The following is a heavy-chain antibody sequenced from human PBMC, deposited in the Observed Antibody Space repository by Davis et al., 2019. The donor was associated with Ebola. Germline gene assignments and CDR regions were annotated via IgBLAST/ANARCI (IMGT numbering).Heavy chain of an antibody. V-gene: IGHV4-30-2*01. CDR2: IFHSGST. CDR3: ARGVIPAVIDWGWFDP. Sequence: MPSETLSLTCAVSGGSINSGGYSWSWIRQPPGKGLEWIGYIFHSGSTYYNPSLKSRVTISLDRSKNQLSLKLSSVTAADTAVYYCARGVIPAVIDWGWFDPWGQGTLVTVSS. CDR1: GGSINSGGYS. D-gene: IGHD2-2*02. J-gene: IGHJ5*02.